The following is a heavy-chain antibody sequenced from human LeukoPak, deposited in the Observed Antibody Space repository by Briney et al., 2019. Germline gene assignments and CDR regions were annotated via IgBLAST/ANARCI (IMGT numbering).Heavy chain of an antibody. CDR1: GYTFTSYA. CDR2: INAGNGNT. CDR3: AREENYYGSGPLDY. D-gene: IGHD3-10*01. V-gene: IGHV1-3*01. Sequence: ASVKVSCKASGYTFTSYAMHWVRQAPGQRLEWMGWINAGNGNTKYSQKFQGRVTITRDTSTSTAYMELRSLRSDDTAVYYCAREENYYGSGPLDYWGQGTLVTVSS. J-gene: IGHJ4*02.